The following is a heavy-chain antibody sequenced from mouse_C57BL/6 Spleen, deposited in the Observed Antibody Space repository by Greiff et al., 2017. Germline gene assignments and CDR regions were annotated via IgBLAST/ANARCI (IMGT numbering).Heavy chain of an antibody. CDR1: GYSITSGYY. CDR3: AREGYYGSSYFDV. J-gene: IGHJ1*03. CDR2: ISYDGSN. D-gene: IGHD1-1*01. Sequence: EVQVVESGPGLVKPSQSLSLTCSVTGYSITSGYYWNWIRQFPGNKLEWMGYISYDGSNNYNPSLKNRISITRDTSKNQFFLKLNSVTTEDTATYYCAREGYYGSSYFDVWGTGTTVTVSS. V-gene: IGHV3-6*01.